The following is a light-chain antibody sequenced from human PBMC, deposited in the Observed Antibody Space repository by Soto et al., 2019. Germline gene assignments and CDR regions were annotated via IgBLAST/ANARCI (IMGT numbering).Light chain of an antibody. V-gene: IGKV1-8*01. CDR2: AAS. CDR1: QGISSY. J-gene: IGKJ1*01. CDR3: PQYYSYPWT. Sequence: AIRMTQSPSSLSASTGDRVTITCRASQGISSYLASYQQKPGKAPKLLIYAASTLQSGVPSRFSGSGSGTDLTLTISCLQSEDFATYYCPQYYSYPWTFGQGTKVDIK.